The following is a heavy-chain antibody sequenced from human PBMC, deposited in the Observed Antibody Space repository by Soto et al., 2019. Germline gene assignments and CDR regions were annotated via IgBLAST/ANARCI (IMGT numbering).Heavy chain of an antibody. D-gene: IGHD3-9*01. V-gene: IGHV5-51*01. J-gene: IGHJ3*02. CDR2: IYPGDSDT. CDR1: GYSFTSYW. Sequence: PGESLKISCKGSGYSFTSYWIGWVRQMPGKGLEWMGIIYPGDSDTRYSPSFQGQVTISADKSISTAYLQWSSLKASDTAMYYCARQTVGLLRYLYWPEQVDAFDIWGKGTMVTVSS. CDR3: ARQTVGLLRYLYWPEQVDAFDI.